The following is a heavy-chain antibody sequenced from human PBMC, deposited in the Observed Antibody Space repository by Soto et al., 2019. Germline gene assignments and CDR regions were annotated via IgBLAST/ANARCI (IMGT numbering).Heavy chain of an antibody. Sequence: SETLSLTCTVSRGYVNTFHWSWVRQPAGKGLEWIGRIFPNGNTDYSPSLKSRVTLSVDTSKNQFSLKLTSVTAADTAVYYCARDSRTPSGGMDVWGQGTTVTVSS. CDR3: ARDSRTPSGGMDV. J-gene: IGHJ6*02. V-gene: IGHV4-4*07. CDR2: IFPNGNT. CDR1: RGYVNTFH.